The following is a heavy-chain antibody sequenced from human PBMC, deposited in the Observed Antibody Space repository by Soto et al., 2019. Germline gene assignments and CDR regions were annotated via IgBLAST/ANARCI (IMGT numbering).Heavy chain of an antibody. CDR2: IIPILGIA. CDR3: ADSSSWFNWFDP. J-gene: IGHJ5*02. Sequence: ASVKVSCKASGGTFSSYTISWVRQAPGQGLEWMGRIIPILGIANYAQKFQGRVTITADKSTSTAYMELSSLRSEDTAVYYCADSSSWFNWFDPWGQGTLVTVSS. CDR1: GGTFSSYT. V-gene: IGHV1-69*02. D-gene: IGHD6-13*01.